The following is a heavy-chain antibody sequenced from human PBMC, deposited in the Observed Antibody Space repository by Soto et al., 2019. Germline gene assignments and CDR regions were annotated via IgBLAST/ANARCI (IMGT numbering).Heavy chain of an antibody. D-gene: IGHD6-6*01. V-gene: IGHV3-21*01. CDR1: GFTFSSYS. Sequence: PGGSLRLSCAASGFTFSSYSMNWVRQAPGKGLEWVSSISSSSSYIYYADSVKGRFTISRDNAKNSLYLQMNSLRAEDTAVYYCARVRGTTFEYSSSSSAFDIWGQGTMVTVSS. CDR3: ARVRGTTFEYSSSSSAFDI. CDR2: ISSSSSYI. J-gene: IGHJ3*02.